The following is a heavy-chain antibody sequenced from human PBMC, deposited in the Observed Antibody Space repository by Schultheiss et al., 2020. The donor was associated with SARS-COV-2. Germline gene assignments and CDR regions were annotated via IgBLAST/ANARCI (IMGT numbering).Heavy chain of an antibody. Sequence: SVKVSCKASGGTFSSYAISWVRQAPGQGLEWMGWINPNSGGTNYAQKFQGRVTITADKSTSTAYMELSSLRSDDTAVYYCARDRGLRFLAGWDAFDIWGQGTMVTVSS. D-gene: IGHD3-3*01. CDR1: GGTFSSYA. CDR3: ARDRGLRFLAGWDAFDI. CDR2: INPNSGGT. V-gene: IGHV1-69*10. J-gene: IGHJ3*02.